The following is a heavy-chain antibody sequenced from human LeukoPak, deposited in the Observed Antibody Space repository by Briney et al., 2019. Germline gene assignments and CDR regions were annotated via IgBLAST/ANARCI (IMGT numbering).Heavy chain of an antibody. J-gene: IGHJ4*02. CDR2: IYPGDSDT. D-gene: IGHD4-23*01. V-gene: IGHV5-51*01. Sequence: GESLKISCKASGYSFTDYWIVWVRQMPGKGLEWMGAIYPGDSDTRYSPSLDGQVTISADKSVNTTYLQWSSLQASDTAMYYCARPSSLYGGTSEDYWGQGTLVTVSS. CDR1: GYSFTDYW. CDR3: ARPSSLYGGTSEDY.